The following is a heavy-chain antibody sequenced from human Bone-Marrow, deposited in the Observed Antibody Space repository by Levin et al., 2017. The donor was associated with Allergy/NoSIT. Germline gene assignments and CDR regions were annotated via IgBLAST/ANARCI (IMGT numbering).Heavy chain of an antibody. Sequence: RTGGSLRLSCAAAGFVFDNYWMTWVRQAPGKGLEWVANIKQDGSEKYYVDSVKGRFTISRDNAKNSLFLQMNSLRVEDTAVYYCVRDRHSWPRSGGDYWGQGTLVTVSS. CDR1: GFVFDNYW. CDR2: IKQDGSEK. D-gene: IGHD1-26*01. V-gene: IGHV3-7*04. J-gene: IGHJ4*02. CDR3: VRDRHSWPRSGGDY.